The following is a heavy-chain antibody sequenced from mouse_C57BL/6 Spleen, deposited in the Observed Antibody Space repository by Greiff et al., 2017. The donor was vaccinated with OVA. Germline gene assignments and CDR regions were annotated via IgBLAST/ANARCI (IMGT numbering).Heavy chain of an antibody. Sequence: QVQLKESGAELVRPGTSVKVSCKASGYAFTNYLIEWVKQRPGQGLEWIGVINPGSGGTTYNEKFKGKATLTADKSSSTAYVQLSRLTSEDSAVYFCARSDYEYVVAYWGQGTLVTVSA. V-gene: IGHV1-54*01. J-gene: IGHJ3*01. CDR2: INPGSGGT. CDR3: ARSDYEYVVAY. D-gene: IGHD2-4*01. CDR1: GYAFTNYL.